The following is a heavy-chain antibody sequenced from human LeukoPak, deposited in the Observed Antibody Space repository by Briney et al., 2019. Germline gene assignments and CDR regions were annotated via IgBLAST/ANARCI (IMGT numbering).Heavy chain of an antibody. J-gene: IGHJ3*02. V-gene: IGHV3-23*01. CDR1: GFTFSSYA. CDR2: ISGSGGST. CDR3: AKESQGRYCSGGSCLDAFDI. Sequence: GGSLRLSCAASGFTFSSYAMSWVRQAPGKGLEWVSAISGSGGSTYYADSVKGRFTISRDNSKNTLYLQMNSLRAEDTAVYYCAKESQGRYCSGGSCLDAFDIWGQGTMVTVSS. D-gene: IGHD2-15*01.